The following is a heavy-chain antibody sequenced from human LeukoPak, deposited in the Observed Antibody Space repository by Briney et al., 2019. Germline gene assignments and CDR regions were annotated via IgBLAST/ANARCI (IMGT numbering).Heavy chain of an antibody. CDR2: INHRGST. J-gene: IGHJ4*02. D-gene: IGHD1-20*01. CDR3: ARGLDNWNVYIFDN. CDR1: GGSFSGYY. Sequence: SETLSLTCAVSGGSFSGYYLSWIRQPPGKGLEWIGEINHRGSTNYNPSPKSRVSISGDTAKNQFSLKLSSVTAADTAVYYCARGLDNWNVYIFDNWGLGTLVTVSS. V-gene: IGHV4-34*01.